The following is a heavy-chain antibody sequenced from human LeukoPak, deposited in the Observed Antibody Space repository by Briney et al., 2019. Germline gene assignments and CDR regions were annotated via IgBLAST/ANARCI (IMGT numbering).Heavy chain of an antibody. CDR1: GFTFSSYW. Sequence: GGSLRLSCAASGFTFSSYWMHWVRQAPGKGLVWVSRLKGDGSNTGYADSVKGRFAISRDNAKNSLYLQMNSLRDEDTAVYYCARDQDYGFDYWGQGTLVIVSS. J-gene: IGHJ4*02. V-gene: IGHV3-74*01. D-gene: IGHD4-17*01. CDR2: LKGDGSNT. CDR3: ARDQDYGFDY.